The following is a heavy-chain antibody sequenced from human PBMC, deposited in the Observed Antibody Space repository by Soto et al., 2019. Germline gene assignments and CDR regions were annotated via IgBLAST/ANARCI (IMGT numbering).Heavy chain of an antibody. CDR2: INTDGSDT. Sequence: GGSLRLSCAASGFTFSSDWMHWVRQAPGKGLVWVSRINTDGSDTYYPGSVKGRFTISRENAKNSLYLQMNSLRAGDTAVYYCARGRLRVTGTDYYYGMDVWGQGTTVTVSS. CDR1: GFTFSSDW. J-gene: IGHJ6*02. CDR3: ARGRLRVTGTDYYYGMDV. D-gene: IGHD1-20*01. V-gene: IGHV3-74*01.